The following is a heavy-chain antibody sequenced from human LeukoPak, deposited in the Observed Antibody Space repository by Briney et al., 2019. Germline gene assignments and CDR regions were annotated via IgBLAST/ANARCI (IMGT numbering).Heavy chain of an antibody. D-gene: IGHD6-13*01. Sequence: PGGSLRLSCAASGFTFDDYAMHWVRQAPGKGLEWVSAISGSGGSTYYADSVKGRFTISRDNSKNTLYLQMNSLRAEDTAVYYCAKASSWRGGYFDYWGQGTLVTVSS. CDR1: GFTFDDYA. CDR3: AKASSWRGGYFDY. CDR2: ISGSGGST. J-gene: IGHJ4*02. V-gene: IGHV3-23*01.